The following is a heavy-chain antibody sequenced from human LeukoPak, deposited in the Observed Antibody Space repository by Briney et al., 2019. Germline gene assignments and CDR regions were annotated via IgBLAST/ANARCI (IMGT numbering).Heavy chain of an antibody. Sequence: GGSLRLSRAAPGFTFSTYTMSWVRQAPGQGLEWVSAISNSGGYTNYANSVKGRFTIARDNSKNTLYLQMKSLRAEDTAVYYCARGWGCGGDCYTYFDSWGRGTLVTVSS. J-gene: IGHJ4*02. CDR1: GFTFSTYT. CDR3: ARGWGCGGDCYTYFDS. CDR2: ISNSGGYT. D-gene: IGHD2-21*02. V-gene: IGHV3-23*01.